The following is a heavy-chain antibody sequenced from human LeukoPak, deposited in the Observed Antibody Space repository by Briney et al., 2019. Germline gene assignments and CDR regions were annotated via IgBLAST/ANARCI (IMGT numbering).Heavy chain of an antibody. CDR1: GYTFTGYY. V-gene: IGHV1-24*01. Sequence: ASVKVSCKASGYTFTGYYMHWVRQAPGKGLEWMGGFDPEDGETIYAQKFQGRVTMTEDTSTDTAYMELSSLRSEDTAVYYCATAQPTYYYGSGSYQYYFDYWGQGTLVTVSS. D-gene: IGHD3-10*01. J-gene: IGHJ4*02. CDR3: ATAQPTYYYGSGSYQYYFDY. CDR2: FDPEDGET.